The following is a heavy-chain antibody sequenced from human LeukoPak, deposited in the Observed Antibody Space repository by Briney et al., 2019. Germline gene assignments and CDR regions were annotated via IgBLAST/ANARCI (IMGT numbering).Heavy chain of an antibody. CDR3: ARDRISATIGDYFDY. D-gene: IGHD5-12*01. V-gene: IGHV4-30-2*01. CDR1: GGSISSGGYS. J-gene: IGHJ4*02. CDR2: IYHSGST. Sequence: KSSETLSLTCAVSGGSISSGGYSWSWIRQPPGKGLEWIGYIYHSGSTYYNPSLKSRVTISVDRSKNQFSLKLSSVTAEDTAVYYCARDRISATIGDYFDYWGQGTLVTVSS.